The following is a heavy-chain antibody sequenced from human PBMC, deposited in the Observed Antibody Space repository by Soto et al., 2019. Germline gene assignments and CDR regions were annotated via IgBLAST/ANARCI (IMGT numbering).Heavy chain of an antibody. Sequence: SETLSLTCAVYGGSFSGYYWSWIRQPPGKGLEWIGEINHSGSTNYNPSLKSRVTISVDTSKNQFSLKLSSVTAADTAVYYCEREGGSGSYFGYFDSWGQGTLVTVYS. CDR1: GGSFSGYY. CDR3: EREGGSGSYFGYFDS. D-gene: IGHD3-10*01. J-gene: IGHJ4*02. CDR2: INHSGST. V-gene: IGHV4-34*01.